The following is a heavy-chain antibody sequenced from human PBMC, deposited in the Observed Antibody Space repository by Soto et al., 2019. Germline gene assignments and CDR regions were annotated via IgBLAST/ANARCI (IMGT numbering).Heavy chain of an antibody. D-gene: IGHD5-18*01. Sequence: SVKVSCKASGGTFSSYAISWVRQAPGQGLEWMGGIIPIFGTANYAQKFQGRVTITADESTSTAYMELSSLRSDDTAVYYCARQRGYSYGGVDYWGQGTLVTVSS. CDR3: ARQRGYSYGGVDY. J-gene: IGHJ4*02. CDR1: GGTFSSYA. CDR2: IIPIFGTA. V-gene: IGHV1-69*13.